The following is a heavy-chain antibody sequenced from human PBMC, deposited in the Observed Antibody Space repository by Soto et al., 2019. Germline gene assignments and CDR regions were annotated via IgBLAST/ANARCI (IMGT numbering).Heavy chain of an antibody. V-gene: IGHV2-5*02. CDR1: GLSLSSSGVA. Sequence: QITLKESGPALVKPTQTLTLTCTVSGLSLSSSGVAVGWCRQPPGKALEWLALIYWDDDKRYSPALKSRLTSTKDTSKNQGVLTLTNMDPVGTATYYCAPSGYSSAWYNWFDPWGQGTLVTVSS. CDR2: IYWDDDK. D-gene: IGHD6-19*01. J-gene: IGHJ5*02. CDR3: APSGYSSAWYNWFDP.